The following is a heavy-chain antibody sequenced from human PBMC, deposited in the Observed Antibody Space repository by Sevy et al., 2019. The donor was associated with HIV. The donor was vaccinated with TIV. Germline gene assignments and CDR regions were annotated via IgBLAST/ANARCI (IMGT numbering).Heavy chain of an antibody. J-gene: IGHJ4*02. CDR1: GFTFSDYS. Sequence: GGSLRLSCAASGFTFSDYSMHWVRQTPGKGLEWVAVISYDGRNNKYNVDSVKGRFTISRDNSKNLLFLQVNSLGAEDWAIYYCARDRGEILRSAFDYWGQGTLVTVSS. CDR3: ARDRGEILRSAFDY. D-gene: IGHD3-16*01. CDR2: ISYDGRNNK. V-gene: IGHV3-30*14.